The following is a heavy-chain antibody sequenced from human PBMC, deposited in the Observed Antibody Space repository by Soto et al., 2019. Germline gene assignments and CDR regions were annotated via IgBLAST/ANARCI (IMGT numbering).Heavy chain of an antibody. J-gene: IGHJ6*02. CDR3: ARVSGIYYYGMDV. D-gene: IGHD3-10*01. CDR2: INHSGST. CDR1: GGSFSGYC. V-gene: IGHV4-34*01. Sequence: SETLCLTCAVDGGSFSGYCWSWIRKPPGKGLEWIGEINHSGSTNYNPSLKSRVTISVDTSKNQFSLKLSSVTAADTAVYYCARVSGIYYYGMDVWGQGTTVTVSS.